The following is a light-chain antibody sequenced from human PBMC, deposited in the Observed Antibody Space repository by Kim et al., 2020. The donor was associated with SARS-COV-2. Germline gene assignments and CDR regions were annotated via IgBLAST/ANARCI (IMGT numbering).Light chain of an antibody. V-gene: IGKV1-5*03. CDR2: KAS. CDR3: QQYNSYSRT. CDR1: QSISSW. Sequence: ASVGDRVTITCRAGQSISSWLAWYQQKPGKAPKLLIYKASSLESGVPSRFSGSGSGTEFTLTISSLQPDDFATYYCQQYNSYSRTFVQGTKVDIK. J-gene: IGKJ1*01.